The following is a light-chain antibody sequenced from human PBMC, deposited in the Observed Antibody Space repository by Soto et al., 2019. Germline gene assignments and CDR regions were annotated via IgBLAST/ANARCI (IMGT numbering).Light chain of an antibody. V-gene: IGKV3-11*01. Sequence: ETLLTQSPGTLSLSPGERATLSCRASQSVSNYLAWFKQKPAQAPRLLIFDTTTRAPGTPARFSGSVSVTDFTLTISSLEPEDFAVYYCQQRHSLPYTFGQGTKLEIK. CDR1: QSVSNY. J-gene: IGKJ2*01. CDR3: QQRHSLPYT. CDR2: DTT.